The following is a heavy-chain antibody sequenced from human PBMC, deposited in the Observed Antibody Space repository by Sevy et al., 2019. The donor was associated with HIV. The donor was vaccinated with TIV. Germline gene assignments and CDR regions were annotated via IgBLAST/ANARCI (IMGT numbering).Heavy chain of an antibody. V-gene: IGHV4-4*07. D-gene: IGHD6-13*01. J-gene: IGHJ4*02. CDR1: GGSISSYY. CDR3: ARTPLGIAAADYFDY. CDR2: IYTSGST. Sequence: SETLSLTCTVSGGSISSYYWSWIRQPAGKGLEWIGRIYTSGSTNYNPSLKSRVTMSVDTSKNQFSLKLSSVTAADTAVYYCARTPLGIAAADYFDYWGQGTLVTVSS.